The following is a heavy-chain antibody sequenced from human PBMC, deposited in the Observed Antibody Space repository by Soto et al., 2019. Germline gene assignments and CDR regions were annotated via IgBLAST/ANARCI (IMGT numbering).Heavy chain of an antibody. V-gene: IGHV4-59*08. D-gene: IGHD4-17*01. CDR1: GGSISSYY. J-gene: IGHJ4*02. CDR3: ARRYGVYFDY. CDR2: ISYSGST. Sequence: PSETLSLTCTVSGGSISSYYWSWIRQPPGKGLEWIGYISYSGSTNYNPSLKSRVTISVDTSKNQFSLKLSSVTAADTAVYYCARRYGVYFDYWGQGTLVTVS.